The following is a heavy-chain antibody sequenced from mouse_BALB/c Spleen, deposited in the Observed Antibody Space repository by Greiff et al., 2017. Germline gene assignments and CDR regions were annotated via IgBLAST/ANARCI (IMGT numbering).Heavy chain of an antibody. J-gene: IGHJ2*01. Sequence: VQLQQSGPELVKPGASVKISCKASGYSFTGYFMNWVMQSHGKSLEWIGRINPYNGDTFYNQKFKGKATLTVDKSSSTAHMELRSLASEDSAVYYCARHYRYHLDYWGQGTTLTVSS. CDR3: ARHYRYHLDY. D-gene: IGHD2-14*01. CDR1: GYSFTGYF. V-gene: IGHV1-20*02. CDR2: INPYNGDT.